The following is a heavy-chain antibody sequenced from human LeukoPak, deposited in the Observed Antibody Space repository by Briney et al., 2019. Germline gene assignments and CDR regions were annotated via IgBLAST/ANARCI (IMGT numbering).Heavy chain of an antibody. Sequence: ASVKVSCKASGYTFTDYYIHWVRQAPGQGLEWMERINPNTGGTNYAQRFQGRVSMTRDRSISTAYLDLNRLTSGDTAVYYCARDQGDGGNSFDPWGQGTLVT. CDR3: ARDQGDGGNSFDP. D-gene: IGHD4-23*01. CDR1: GYTFTDYY. J-gene: IGHJ5*02. V-gene: IGHV1-2*06. CDR2: INPNTGGT.